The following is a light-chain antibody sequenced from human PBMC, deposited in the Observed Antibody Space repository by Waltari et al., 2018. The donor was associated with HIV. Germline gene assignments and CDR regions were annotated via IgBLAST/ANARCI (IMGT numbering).Light chain of an antibody. CDR1: SSNIGAGYA. J-gene: IGLJ3*02. Sequence: QSVLTQPPSVSGAPGQRVTISCTGSSSNIGAGYAVHWYQQLPGTAPKLLIYGNSNRPSGVPDRVSGSKSGTSASLAITGLQAEDEADYYCQSYDSSLSDSRVFGGGTKLTVL. CDR3: QSYDSSLSDSRV. V-gene: IGLV1-40*01. CDR2: GNS.